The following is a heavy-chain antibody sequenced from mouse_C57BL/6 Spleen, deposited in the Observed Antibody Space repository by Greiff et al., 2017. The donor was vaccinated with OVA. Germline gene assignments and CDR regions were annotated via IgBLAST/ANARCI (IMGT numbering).Heavy chain of an antibody. CDR3: ARHEGIYYDYALYFDV. Sequence: QVQLKQSGAELVKPGASVKLSCKASGYTFTEYTIHWVKQRSGQGLEWIGWFYPGSGSIKYNEKFKDKATLTADKSSSTVYMELSRLTSEDSAVYFCARHEGIYYDYALYFDVWGTGTTVTVSS. J-gene: IGHJ1*03. D-gene: IGHD2-4*01. CDR2: FYPGSGSI. CDR1: GYTFTEYT. V-gene: IGHV1-62-2*01.